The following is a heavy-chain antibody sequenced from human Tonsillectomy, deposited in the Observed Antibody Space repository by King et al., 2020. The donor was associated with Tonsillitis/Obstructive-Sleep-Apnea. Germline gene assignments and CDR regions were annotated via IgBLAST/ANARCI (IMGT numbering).Heavy chain of an antibody. V-gene: IGHV4-59*01. CDR3: ARHYFAFWSGSNSKVDC. CDR1: GGSISSYY. Sequence: VQLQESGPGLVKPSETLSLTCTVSGGSISSYYWSWIRQPPGKGLEWIGFMHYSGSTNYNPSLKSRVTISVDTSKNQFSLKLSSVTAADTAVYYCARHYFAFWSGSNSKVDCWGQGTLVTVSS. D-gene: IGHD3-3*01. J-gene: IGHJ4*02. CDR2: MHYSGST.